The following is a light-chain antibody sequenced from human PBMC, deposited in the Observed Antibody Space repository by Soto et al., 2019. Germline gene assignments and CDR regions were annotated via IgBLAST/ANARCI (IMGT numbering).Light chain of an antibody. CDR2: EVS. V-gene: IGLV2-14*01. CDR1: SSDIGGYKY. CDR3: SSHSSSSTLVI. Sequence: QSVLTQPASVSGSPGQSITISCTGTSSDIGGYKYVSWYQQHPGKAPKLMIYEVSNRPSGVSTRFSGSKSGNTASLTISGLQAEDAADYYCSSHSSSSTLVIFGGGTELTVL. J-gene: IGLJ2*01.